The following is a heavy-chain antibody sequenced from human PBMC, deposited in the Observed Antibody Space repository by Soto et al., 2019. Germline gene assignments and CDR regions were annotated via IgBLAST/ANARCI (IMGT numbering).Heavy chain of an antibody. CDR3: ARGKRDMYYYYGMDV. J-gene: IGHJ6*02. D-gene: IGHD2-15*01. Sequence: SETLSLTCTVSGGSIIGFYWSWMRQPPGKGLEWIGYIFYAGTTLYTPSLKSRVTISVDTSTNQFSLKLSSVTAADTAVYYCARGKRDMYYYYGMDVWGQGTTVTVSS. V-gene: IGHV4-59*01. CDR1: GGSIIGFY. CDR2: IFYAGTT.